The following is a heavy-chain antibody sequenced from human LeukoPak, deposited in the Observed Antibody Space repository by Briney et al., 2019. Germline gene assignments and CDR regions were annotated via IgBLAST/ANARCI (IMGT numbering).Heavy chain of an antibody. V-gene: IGHV3-43*01. Sequence: PGGSLRLSCAASGFTFDDYTMHWVRHAPGKGLEWVSLISWDGGSTYYADSVKGRFTISRDNSKNSLYLQMNSLRTEDTALYYCAKEGQIGYHYYYYMDVWGKGTTVTVSS. CDR3: AKEGQIGYHYYYYMDV. J-gene: IGHJ6*03. CDR2: ISWDGGST. CDR1: GFTFDDYT.